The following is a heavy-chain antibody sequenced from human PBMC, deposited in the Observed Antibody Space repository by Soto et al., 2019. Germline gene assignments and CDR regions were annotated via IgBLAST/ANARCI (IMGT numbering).Heavy chain of an antibody. V-gene: IGHV3-64D*06. Sequence: PGGSLRLSCSASGLTFSSYAMHWVRQAPGKGLEYVSAISSNGGSTYYADSVKGRFTISRDNSKNTLYLQMSSLRAEDTAVYYCVKGPPYYDILTGPFDYWGQGTLVTVSS. D-gene: IGHD3-9*01. CDR1: GLTFSSYA. J-gene: IGHJ4*02. CDR3: VKGPPYYDILTGPFDY. CDR2: ISSNGGST.